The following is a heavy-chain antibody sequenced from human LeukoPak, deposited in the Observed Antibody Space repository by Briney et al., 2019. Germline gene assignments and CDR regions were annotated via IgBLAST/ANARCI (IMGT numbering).Heavy chain of an antibody. J-gene: IGHJ4*02. V-gene: IGHV1-8*01. Sequence: ASVKVSCKASGYTFTSYDINWVRQATGQGLEWMGWMNPNSGNTGYAQKFQGRVTMTRNTSISTAYMELSSLRSEDTAAYYCARVGLVYARAPRLADYWGQGTLVTVSS. D-gene: IGHD2-8*01. CDR2: MNPNSGNT. CDR3: ARVGLVYARAPRLADY. CDR1: GYTFTSYD.